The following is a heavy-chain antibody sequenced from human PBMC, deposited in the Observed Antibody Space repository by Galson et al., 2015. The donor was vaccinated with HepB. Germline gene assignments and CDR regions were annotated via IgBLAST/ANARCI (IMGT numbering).Heavy chain of an antibody. Sequence: SLRLSCAASGFTFSSYGMHWVRQAPGKGLEWVAVIWDHGRTVKYADSVKGRFTISRDNSQNTLYLQMNSLRAEDTAAYYCATDPGGSPFEYWGPGTLVTVSS. CDR1: GFTFSSYG. CDR2: IWDHGRTV. V-gene: IGHV3-33*01. D-gene: IGHD6-25*01. J-gene: IGHJ4*02. CDR3: ATDPGGSPFEY.